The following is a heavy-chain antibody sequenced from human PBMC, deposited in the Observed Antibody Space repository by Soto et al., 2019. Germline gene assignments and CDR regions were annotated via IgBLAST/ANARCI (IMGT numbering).Heavy chain of an antibody. CDR2: INAGNGNT. Sequence: GASVKVSCKASGYTFTSYAMHWVRQAPGQRLEWMGWINAGNGNTKYSQKFQGRVTITRDTSASTAYMELSSLRSEDTAVYYCARGDQTHEPLDYWGQGTLVTVSS. J-gene: IGHJ4*02. CDR1: GYTFTSYA. CDR3: ARGDQTHEPLDY. V-gene: IGHV1-3*01.